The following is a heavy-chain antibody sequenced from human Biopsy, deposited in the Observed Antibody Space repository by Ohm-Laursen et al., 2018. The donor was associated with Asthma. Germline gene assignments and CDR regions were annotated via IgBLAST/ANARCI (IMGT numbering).Heavy chain of an antibody. CDR2: INPNSGAT. CDR1: GYPFIGYH. V-gene: IGHV1-2*06. D-gene: IGHD6-13*01. J-gene: IGHJ5*02. CDR3: ARGQKSAGDRWFDP. Sequence: ASVKVSCKASGYPFIGYHIHWMRQAPGQGLEWMGRINPNSGATNYAQKFQGRVTMTRDTSISTAYMEVSRLRSDDKAVYYCARGQKSAGDRWFDPWGQGTLVTVSS.